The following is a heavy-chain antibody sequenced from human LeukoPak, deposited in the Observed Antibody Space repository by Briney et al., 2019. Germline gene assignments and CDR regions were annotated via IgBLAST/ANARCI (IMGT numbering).Heavy chain of an antibody. D-gene: IGHD3-10*01. V-gene: IGHV3-30*18. J-gene: IGHJ6*02. CDR3: AKGIMVRGFYYGMDV. CDR1: GFTFSSYG. Sequence: GGSLRLSCAASGFTFSSYGMHWVRQAPGKGLEWVAVISYDGSNKYYADSVKGRFTISRDNSKNTLYLQMNSLRAEDTAVYYCAKGIMVRGFYYGMDVWGQGTTVTVSS. CDR2: ISYDGSNK.